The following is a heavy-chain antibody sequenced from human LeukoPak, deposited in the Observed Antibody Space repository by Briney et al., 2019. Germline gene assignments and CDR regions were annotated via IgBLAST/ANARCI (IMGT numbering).Heavy chain of an antibody. D-gene: IGHD2-2*01. Sequence: GGSLRLSCTASGFTFGDYAMSWFRQAPGKGLEWVGFIRSKAYGGTTEYAASVKGRFTISRDNAKNSLYLQMNSLRAEDTAVYYCARDYAYCSSTSCYVNYYYYGMDVWGQGTTVTVSS. V-gene: IGHV3-49*03. J-gene: IGHJ6*02. CDR2: IRSKAYGGTT. CDR3: ARDYAYCSSTSCYVNYYYYGMDV. CDR1: GFTFGDYA.